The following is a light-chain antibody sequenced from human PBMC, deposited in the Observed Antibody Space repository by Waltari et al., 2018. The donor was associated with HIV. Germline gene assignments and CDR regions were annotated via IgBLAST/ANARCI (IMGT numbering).Light chain of an antibody. J-gene: IGKJ2*01. CDR3: LQDYKAPYT. CDR1: QGIRND. CDR2: AAT. Sequence: AIQMTQSPSSLSAAVGDSVTITCRSSQGIRNDLGWYQQKSGKAPKLLIYAATALHNGVPSRFSGSGSGTDFTLTISSVLPEDFATYYCLQDYKAPYTFGQGTKLEIK. V-gene: IGKV1-6*01.